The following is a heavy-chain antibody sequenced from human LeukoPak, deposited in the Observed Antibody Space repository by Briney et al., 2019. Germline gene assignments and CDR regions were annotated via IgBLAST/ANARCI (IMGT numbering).Heavy chain of an antibody. CDR1: GGSVSSGSYY. CDR2: IYYSVST. J-gene: IGHJ6*02. Sequence: SSETLSLTCTVSGGSVSSGSYYWSWIRQPPGKGLEWIGYIYYSVSTNYNPSLKSRITISVDTSKNQFSLKLSSVTAADTAVYYCARDTVYCSSTSCPTAYYYGMDVWGQGTTVTVSS. V-gene: IGHV4-61*01. CDR3: ARDTVYCSSTSCPTAYYYGMDV. D-gene: IGHD2-2*01.